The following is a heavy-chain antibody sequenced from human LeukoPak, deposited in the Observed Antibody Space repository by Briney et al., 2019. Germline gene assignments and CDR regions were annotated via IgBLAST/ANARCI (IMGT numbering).Heavy chain of an antibody. CDR3: ARLRRELWGLSFDD. Sequence: GGSLRLSCAASGFTFSSYSMNWVRQAPGKGLEWVSSISSSSSYIYYADSVKGRFTISRDNAKNSLYLQMNSLRAEDTAVHYCARLRRELWGLSFDDWGQGTRVTVSS. D-gene: IGHD1-7*01. CDR2: ISSSSSYI. V-gene: IGHV3-21*01. J-gene: IGHJ4*02. CDR1: GFTFSSYS.